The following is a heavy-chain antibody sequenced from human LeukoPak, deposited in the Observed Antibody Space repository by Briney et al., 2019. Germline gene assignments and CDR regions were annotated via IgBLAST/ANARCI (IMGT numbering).Heavy chain of an antibody. CDR3: ARDFWYVGL. CDR2: ISSISNTI. CDR1: GFTFSSYG. Sequence: GGSLRLSCAASGFTFSSYGMNWVRQAPGKGLEWVSYISSISNTIYYADSVKDRFTISRDNAKNSLYLQMNSLRDEDTALYYCARDFWYVGLWGRRTLVTVSS. V-gene: IGHV3-48*02. J-gene: IGHJ2*01.